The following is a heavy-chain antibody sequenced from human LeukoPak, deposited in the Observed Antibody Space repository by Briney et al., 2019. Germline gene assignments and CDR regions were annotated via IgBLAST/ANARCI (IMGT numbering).Heavy chain of an antibody. CDR2: IYYSGST. CDR1: GGSISSSSYY. D-gene: IGHD2-15*01. CDR3: ARETTGYCSGASCYSGYFQH. V-gene: IGHV4-61*01. Sequence: SETLSLTCTVSGGSISSSSYYWSWIRQPPGKGLEWIGYIYYSGSTNYNPSLKSRVTISVDTSKNQFSLKLSSVTAADTAVYYCARETTGYCSGASCYSGYFQHWGQGTLVTVS. J-gene: IGHJ1*01.